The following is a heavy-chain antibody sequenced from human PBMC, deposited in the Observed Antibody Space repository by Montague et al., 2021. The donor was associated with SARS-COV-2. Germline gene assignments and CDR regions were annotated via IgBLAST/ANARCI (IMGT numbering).Heavy chain of an antibody. J-gene: IGHJ4*02. CDR3: ARDVVAAPGTFDY. D-gene: IGHD6-13*01. V-gene: IGHV4-4*07. Sequence: SETLSLTCTVSGDPISYFYWSWIRQPAGKGLEWIGRVSASGSTNXNPSLNSRVTISVDTSKKQFSLRLSPVTAADTAVYYCARDVVAAPGTFDYWGQGTLVTVSS. CDR2: VSASGST. CDR1: GDPISYFY.